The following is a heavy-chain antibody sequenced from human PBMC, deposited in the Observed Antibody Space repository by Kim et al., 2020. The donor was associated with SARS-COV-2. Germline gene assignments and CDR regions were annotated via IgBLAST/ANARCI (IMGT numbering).Heavy chain of an antibody. D-gene: IGHD6-13*01. CDR3: ARTPEYSSSEDYYGMDV. CDR1: GFTFSDYY. Sequence: GGSLRLSCAASGFTFSDYYMSWIRQAPGKGLEWVSYISSSSSYTNYADSVKGRFTISRDNAKNSLYLQMNSLRAEDTAVYYCARTPEYSSSEDYYGMDVWGQGTTVTVSS. CDR2: ISSSSSYT. J-gene: IGHJ6*02. V-gene: IGHV3-11*06.